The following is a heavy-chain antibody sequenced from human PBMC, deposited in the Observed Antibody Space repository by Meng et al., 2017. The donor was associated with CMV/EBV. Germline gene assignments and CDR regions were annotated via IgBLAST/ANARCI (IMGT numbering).Heavy chain of an antibody. D-gene: IGHD5-18*01. CDR2: IPNDGSNK. CDR1: GFISSSYA. Sequence: SLMISCAASGFISSSYAMHGVRPAAGKGLGWVAVIPNDGSNKYYADSVKGRFTISRDNSKNTLYLQMNSLRAEDTAVYYCATDSGSGYSYGYGLYYYYGMDVWGQGTTVTVSS. J-gene: IGHJ6*02. V-gene: IGHV3-30*04. CDR3: ATDSGSGYSYGYGLYYYYGMDV.